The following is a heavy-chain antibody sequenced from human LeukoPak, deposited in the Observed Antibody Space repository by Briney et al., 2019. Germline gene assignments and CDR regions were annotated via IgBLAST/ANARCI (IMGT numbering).Heavy chain of an antibody. CDR1: GGSFSGYY. CDR3: ARGIRFHP. CDR2: INHSGST. J-gene: IGHJ5*02. V-gene: IGHV4-34*01. D-gene: IGHD3-3*01. Sequence: PSETLSLTCAVYGGSFSGYYWSWIRQPPGKGLEWMGEINHSGSTNYNPSLKSRVTISVDTSKNQFSLKLSSVTAADTAVYYCARGIRFHPWGQGTLVTVSS.